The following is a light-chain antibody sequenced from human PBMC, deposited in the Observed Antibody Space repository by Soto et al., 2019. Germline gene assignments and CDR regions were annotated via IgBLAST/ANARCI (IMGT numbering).Light chain of an antibody. CDR1: QSVGSN. CDR2: GAS. V-gene: IGKV3D-15*01. J-gene: IGKJ1*01. CDR3: QQYNNWPQ. Sequence: EIVLTQFPGTLSLSPGESATLSCRASQSVGSNYLAWYQQRPGQPPNLLIFGASHRAPDIPDRFSGSGSGTEFTLTISSLQSEDSAVYYCQQYNNWPQFGQGTKVDIK.